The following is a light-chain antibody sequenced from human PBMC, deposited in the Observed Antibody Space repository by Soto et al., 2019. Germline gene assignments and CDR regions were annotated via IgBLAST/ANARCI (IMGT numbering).Light chain of an antibody. J-gene: IGKJ5*01. CDR2: AAS. V-gene: IGKV1-39*01. Sequence: DINMNQSPSSLSAPVGDRVSIHIRASHSIGNYLNWYQQKPGKAPKLLIYAASRLQPGVPSRFSGSGSGTDFTLTITTLQPEDFATYFCQQSNIMATFGQGTRLEIK. CDR1: HSIGNY. CDR3: QQSNIMAT.